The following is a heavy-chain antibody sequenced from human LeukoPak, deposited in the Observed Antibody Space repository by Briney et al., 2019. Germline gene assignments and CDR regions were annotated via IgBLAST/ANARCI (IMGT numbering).Heavy chain of an antibody. CDR3: ARDRDCTGGSCPFDY. J-gene: IGHJ4*02. D-gene: IGHD2-15*01. V-gene: IGHV3-21*01. Sequence: PGGSLRLSCAASGFTFSSYSMNWVRQAPGKGLEWVSSISSSGSFIYYADSVKGRFTISRDNAQNSLYLQMNSLRAEDTAVYYCARDRDCTGGSCPFDYWGQGTLVTVSS. CDR2: ISSSGSFI. CDR1: GFTFSSYS.